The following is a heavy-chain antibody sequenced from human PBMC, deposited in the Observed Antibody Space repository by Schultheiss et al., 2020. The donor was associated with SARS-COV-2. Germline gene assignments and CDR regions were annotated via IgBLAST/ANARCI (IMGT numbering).Heavy chain of an antibody. J-gene: IGHJ4*02. CDR1: GFTFSSYA. Sequence: GGSLRLSCAASGFTFSSYAMSWVRQAPGKGLEWVSAISASGGSTNVADSVTGRFTISRDNSRKTVYLQMNSLRVEDTAVYYCARGGPYYYGSGINAVFYWGQGTLVTVSS. CDR2: ISASGGST. V-gene: IGHV3-23*01. D-gene: IGHD3-10*01. CDR3: ARGGPYYYGSGINAVFY.